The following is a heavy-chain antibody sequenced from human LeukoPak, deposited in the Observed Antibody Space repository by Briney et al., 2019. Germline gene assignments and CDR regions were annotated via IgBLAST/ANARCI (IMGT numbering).Heavy chain of an antibody. CDR3: ARDWAYYFDY. V-gene: IGHV3-30-3*01. CDR1: GFTFSNYA. D-gene: IGHD3-16*01. J-gene: IGHJ4*02. CDR2: ISYAGSNK. Sequence: PGGSLRLSCAASGFTFSNYAMHWVRQAPGKGLGWVAGISYAGSNKYYTDSVKGRFTVSRDDSKHTLYLQMNSLRAEDTAMYYCARDWAYYFDYWGQGTLVTVSP.